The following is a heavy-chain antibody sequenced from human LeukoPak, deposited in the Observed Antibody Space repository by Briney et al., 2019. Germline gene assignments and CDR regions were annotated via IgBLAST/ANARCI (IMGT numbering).Heavy chain of an antibody. CDR2: TYYRSKWYN. V-gene: IGHV6-1*01. J-gene: IGHJ4*02. D-gene: IGHD3-10*01. Sequence: SQTLSLTCAISGDSVSSNSAAWNWIRQSPSRGLEWLGRTYYRSKWYNDYAVSVKSRITINPDTSKNQFSLQLNSVTPEDTAVYYCARVYYGSGSYYNPVFDYWGQGMLVTVSS. CDR1: GDSVSSNSAA. CDR3: ARVYYGSGSYYNPVFDY.